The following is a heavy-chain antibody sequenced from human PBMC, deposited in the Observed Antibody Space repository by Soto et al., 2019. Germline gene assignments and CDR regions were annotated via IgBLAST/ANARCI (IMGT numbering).Heavy chain of an antibody. CDR3: AKDLGQQWVALYAFDM. CDR2: ISWHGGTL. CDR1: GFTFENNA. J-gene: IGHJ3*02. V-gene: IGHV3-9*01. D-gene: IGHD6-19*01. Sequence: EVQLVESGGNLVQPGRSLRLSCAASGFTFENNAMHWVRQAPGKDLEWVSGISWHGGTLGYADSVKGRFTISRDNAKNSLHLQMNSLRPEDTALYYCAKDLGQQWVALYAFDMWGQGTMVTVSS.